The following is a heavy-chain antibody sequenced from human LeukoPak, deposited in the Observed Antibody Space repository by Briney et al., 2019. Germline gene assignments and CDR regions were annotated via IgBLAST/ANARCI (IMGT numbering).Heavy chain of an antibody. Sequence: GSLRLSCAASGFTFSSYGMHWVRQAPGKGLEWVTFIRFNGNTKYYVDSVKGRFTISRDNAKNSLYLQMNSLRAEDTAVYYCAREPFWSGYYYNLHLDYWGQGTLVTVSS. D-gene: IGHD3-3*01. J-gene: IGHJ4*02. CDR1: GFTFSSYG. CDR2: IRFNGNTK. V-gene: IGHV3-30*02. CDR3: AREPFWSGYYYNLHLDY.